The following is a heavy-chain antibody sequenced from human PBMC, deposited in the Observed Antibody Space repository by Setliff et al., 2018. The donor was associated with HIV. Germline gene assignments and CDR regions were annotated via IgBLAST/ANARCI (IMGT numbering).Heavy chain of an antibody. J-gene: IGHJ3*02. CDR2: INDSGTT. CDR1: GGSFRGYY. V-gene: IGHV4-34*01. Sequence: SETLSLTCDVYGGSFRGYYWSWIRQSPGKGLEWIAEINDSGTTTSNPSLKSRVTISLDTPKNQFSLKLNSVTAADTAVYYCARSTWTRFGGALTQLWPQRGAFDIWGQGAKVTVSS. D-gene: IGHD5-18*01. CDR3: ARSTWTRFGGALTQLWPQRGAFDI.